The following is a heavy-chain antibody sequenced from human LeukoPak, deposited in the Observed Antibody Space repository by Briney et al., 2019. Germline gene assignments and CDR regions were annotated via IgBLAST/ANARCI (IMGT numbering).Heavy chain of an antibody. CDR3: ARRGSYYV. V-gene: IGHV4-39*01. Sequence: PSETLSLTCTVSGGSNSSSSYYWGWIRQPPGKGLEWIGSIYYSGSTYYNPSLKSRVTISVDTSKNQFSLKLSSVTAADTAVYYCARRGSYYVWGQGTLVTVSS. D-gene: IGHD1-26*01. CDR1: GGSNSSSSYY. J-gene: IGHJ4*02. CDR2: IYYSGST.